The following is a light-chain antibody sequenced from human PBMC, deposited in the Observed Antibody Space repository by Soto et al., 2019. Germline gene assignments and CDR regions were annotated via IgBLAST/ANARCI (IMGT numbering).Light chain of an antibody. J-gene: IGKJ1*01. Sequence: EVGRTHTTETLSVSPGERATLSCRASQSVSSNLAWYQQKPGQAPRLLIYGASTRATGIPARFSGSGSGTEFTLTISSLQSEDFAVYYCPQYNYWLRRFGQGTKVDI. CDR2: GAS. CDR1: QSVSSN. CDR3: PQYNYWLRR. V-gene: IGKV3-15*01.